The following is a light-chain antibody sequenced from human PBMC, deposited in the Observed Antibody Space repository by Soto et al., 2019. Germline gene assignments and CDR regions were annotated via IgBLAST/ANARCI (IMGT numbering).Light chain of an antibody. V-gene: IGKV3-15*01. CDR3: QQYNNWPRT. CDR2: GAT. CDR1: ESVGSN. J-gene: IGKJ1*01. Sequence: EMVMTQSPAILSVSPGESATLSCRASESVGSNLAWYQQKPGQAPRLLIHGATTRATGIPARFSGSGSGTEFTLTISSLQSEDFAVYYCQQYNNWPRTFGQGTKVDI.